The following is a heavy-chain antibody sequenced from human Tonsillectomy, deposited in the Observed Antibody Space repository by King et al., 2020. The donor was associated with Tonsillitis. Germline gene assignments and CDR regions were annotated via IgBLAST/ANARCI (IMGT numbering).Heavy chain of an antibody. CDR1: GFTFSSYA. CDR2: ISGSGGST. V-gene: IGHV3-23*04. J-gene: IGHJ4*02. CDR3: AKANGVDTAMACDY. D-gene: IGHD5-18*01. Sequence: VQLVESGGGLVQPGGSLRLSCAASGFTFSSYAMTWVRQAPGKGLEWVSGISGSGGSTYYADSVKGRFTISRDNSKNTLYLQMNSLRAEDTAVYYCAKANGVDTAMACDYWGQGTLVTVSS.